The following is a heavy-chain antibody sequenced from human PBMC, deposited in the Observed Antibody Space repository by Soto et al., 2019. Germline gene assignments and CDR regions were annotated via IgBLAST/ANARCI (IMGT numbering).Heavy chain of an antibody. Sequence: PGGSLRLSCAASGFTFSSYSMHWVLQAPGKGLEWVSAISGSGGSPYYADSVKGRFTISRDNSKNTLYLQMNSLRAEVTAVYYCEKLENSSGSFDYWGQGTLVTVSS. D-gene: IGHD6-19*01. V-gene: IGHV3-23*01. CDR3: EKLENSSGSFDY. CDR1: GFTFSSYS. J-gene: IGHJ4*02. CDR2: ISGSGGSP.